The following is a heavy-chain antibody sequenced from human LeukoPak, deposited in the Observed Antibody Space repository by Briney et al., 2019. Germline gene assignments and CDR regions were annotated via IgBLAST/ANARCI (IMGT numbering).Heavy chain of an antibody. CDR2: IYYSGST. CDR1: GGSISSYY. CDR3: ARWAGSYGQYYFDY. Sequence: PSETLSLTCTVSGGSISSYYWSWIRQPPGKGLEWIGYIYYSGSTNYNPSFKSRVTISVDTSKNQFSLKLSSVTAADTAVYYCARWAGSYGQYYFDYWGQGTLVTVSS. J-gene: IGHJ4*02. D-gene: IGHD3-10*01. V-gene: IGHV4-59*08.